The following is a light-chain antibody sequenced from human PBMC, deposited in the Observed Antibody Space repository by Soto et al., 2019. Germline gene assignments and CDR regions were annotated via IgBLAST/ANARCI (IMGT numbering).Light chain of an antibody. Sequence: QSVLTQPPSVSAAPGQKVTISCSGSYSNIGNNYLSWYQQLPGTVPKLLIYDDKRPSGIPDRFSASKSDTSATLDITGLQTGDEAYYYCGTWDVSLSAGVFGGGTKLTVL. J-gene: IGLJ3*02. CDR3: GTWDVSLSAGV. CDR1: YSNIGNNY. V-gene: IGLV1-51*01. CDR2: DD.